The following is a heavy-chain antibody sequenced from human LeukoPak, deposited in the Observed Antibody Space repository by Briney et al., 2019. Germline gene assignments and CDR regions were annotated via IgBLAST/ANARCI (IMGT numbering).Heavy chain of an antibody. D-gene: IGHD1-26*01. CDR1: RGSISSRSDY. CDR3: ARQRAHGTWAFDY. V-gene: IGHV4-39*01. CDR2: VYHSGGI. Sequence: SETLSLTCTVSRGSISSRSDYWWAWIRQPPGQGLEWIGSVYHSGGIYYNPSLKSRPTISVDTSKDHFSLNLASVTAADTAVYYCARQRAHGTWAFDYWGQGTLLTVSS. J-gene: IGHJ4*02.